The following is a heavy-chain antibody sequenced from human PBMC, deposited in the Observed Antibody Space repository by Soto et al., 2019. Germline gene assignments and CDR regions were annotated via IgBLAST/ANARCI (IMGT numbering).Heavy chain of an antibody. CDR2: ISSSSSTI. V-gene: IGHV3-48*01. D-gene: IGHD3-10*01. CDR1: GFTFSSYS. CDR3: AREAFTMVRGVIIVYYYYGMDV. Sequence: GGSLRLSCAASGFTFSSYSMNWVRQAPGKGLEWVSYISSSSSTIYYADSVKGRFTISRDNAKNSLYLQMNSLRAEDTAVYYCAREAFTMVRGVIIVYYYYGMDVWGQGTTVTVPS. J-gene: IGHJ6*02.